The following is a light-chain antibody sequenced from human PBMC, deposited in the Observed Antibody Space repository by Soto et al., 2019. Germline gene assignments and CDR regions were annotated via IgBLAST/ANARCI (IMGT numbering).Light chain of an antibody. CDR3: MQALQTPPWT. Sequence: DIVMTQSPLSLPVTPGEPASIXXXXXXXXXHSNGYNYLDWYLXXPGQSXXLXXYLGSNRASGVPDRFSGSGSGTDFTLKISRVEAEDVGVYYGMQALQTPPWTFGQGTKVDIK. CDR1: XXXXHSNGYNY. J-gene: IGKJ1*01. V-gene: IGKV2-28*01. CDR2: LGS.